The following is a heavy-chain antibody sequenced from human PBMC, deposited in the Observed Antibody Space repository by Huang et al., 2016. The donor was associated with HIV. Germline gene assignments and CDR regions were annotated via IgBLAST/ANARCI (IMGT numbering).Heavy chain of an antibody. CDR3: ARDHVSGGRSLGFDP. CDR2: IIPIYDTP. J-gene: IGHJ5*02. Sequence: QVQLLQSGAEVKKPGSSMKVSCKASGGTLTSYAITWVRQAPGQGLVWMGGIIPIYDTPNYEKKFQGRSRSTADKSTNTVDMTRSSLRSEDTAVYYCARDHVSGGRSLGFDPWGQGTLVTVSS. CDR1: GGTLTSYA. V-gene: IGHV1-69*06. D-gene: IGHD3-16*01.